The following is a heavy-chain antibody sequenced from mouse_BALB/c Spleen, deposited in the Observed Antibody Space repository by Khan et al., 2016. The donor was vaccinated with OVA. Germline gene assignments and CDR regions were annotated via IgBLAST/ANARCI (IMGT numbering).Heavy chain of an antibody. CDR1: GYAFSNYW. Sequence: QVQLKQSGAELVRPGSSVKISCKASGYAFSNYWMNWVKQRPGQGLEWIGQIYPGDGDTSFNGTFRGKATLTADKSSSTAYMQLSSLTSEDSAGYFCARSGYDYFAYWGQGTLVTVSA. V-gene: IGHV1-80*01. CDR3: ARSGYDYFAY. D-gene: IGHD2-14*01. J-gene: IGHJ3*01. CDR2: IYPGDGDT.